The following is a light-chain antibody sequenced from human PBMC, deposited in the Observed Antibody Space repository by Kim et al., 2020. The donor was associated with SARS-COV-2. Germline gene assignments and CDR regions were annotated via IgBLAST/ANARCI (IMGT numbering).Light chain of an antibody. CDR1: QNVVSW. CDR3: QQFNTYTYT. Sequence: DIQMTQSPSTLSASVGDSVTITCRASQNVVSWLAWYQQKPGQAPKLLIYDAATLESGVPSRFSGGGGGSEFTLRISSLQPDDFATYYCQQFNTYTYTFGQGTNLEI. J-gene: IGKJ2*01. CDR2: DAA. V-gene: IGKV1-5*01.